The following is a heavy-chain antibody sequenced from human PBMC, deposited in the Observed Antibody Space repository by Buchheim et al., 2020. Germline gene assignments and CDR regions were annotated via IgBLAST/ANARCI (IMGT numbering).Heavy chain of an antibody. J-gene: IGHJ4*02. D-gene: IGHD2-2*02. CDR3: ARHDTGYCRGTNCNSSGFYFDL. V-gene: IGHV4-39*01. Sequence: QQQLQESGPGLVKPSETLSLTCTVSGGSISNSDSYYWGWIRQPPGKGLEWIGSIYYSGSTYYNPSLKSRVTIYVDTSKNQFSLKLNSVTAADTAIYYCARHDTGYCRGTNCNSSGFYFDLWGQGTL. CDR1: GGSISNSDSYY. CDR2: IYYSGST.